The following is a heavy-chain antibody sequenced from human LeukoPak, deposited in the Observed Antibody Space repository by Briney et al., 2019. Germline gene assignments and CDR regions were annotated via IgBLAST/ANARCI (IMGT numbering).Heavy chain of an antibody. CDR2: INPNSGGT. CDR1: GYTFTCYY. V-gene: IGHV1-2*02. D-gene: IGHD5-18*01. CDR3: ARVVSMVSYMDV. J-gene: IGHJ6*03. Sequence: ASVKVSCKASGYTFTCYYMHWVRQAPGQGLEWMGWINPNSGGTNYAQKFQGRVTMTRDTSISTAYMELSRLRSDDTAVYYCARVVSMVSYMDVWGKGTTVTVSS.